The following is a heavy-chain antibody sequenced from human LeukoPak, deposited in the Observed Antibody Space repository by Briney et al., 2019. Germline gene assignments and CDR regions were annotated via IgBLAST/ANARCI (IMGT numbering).Heavy chain of an antibody. J-gene: IGHJ5*02. CDR2: IIPIFGTA. V-gene: IGHV1-69*06. Sequence: AASVKVSCKASGGTFSSYAISWVRQVPGQGLEWMGGIIPIFGTANYAQKFQGRVTITADKSTSTAYMELSSLRSEDTAVYYCARHVLRFLEWLLGPGNWFDPWGQGTLVTVSS. CDR1: GGTFSSYA. D-gene: IGHD3-3*01. CDR3: ARHVLRFLEWLLGPGNWFDP.